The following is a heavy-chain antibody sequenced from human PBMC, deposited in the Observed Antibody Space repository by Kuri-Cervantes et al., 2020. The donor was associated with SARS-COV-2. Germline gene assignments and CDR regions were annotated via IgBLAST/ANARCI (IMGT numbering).Heavy chain of an antibody. Sequence: AAKIICKASGYTFCSYAISWVRQAPGQGLVWMGGIIPIFGTANYAQKFQDGVTITADESTSTAYMELSSLRSADTAVYYYARGGLRYFDWLPDQDYFDYWGQGTLVTVSS. J-gene: IGHJ4*02. V-gene: IGHV1-69*13. CDR2: IIPIFGTA. CDR3: ARGGLRYFDWLPDQDYFDY. D-gene: IGHD3-9*01. CDR1: GYTFCSYA.